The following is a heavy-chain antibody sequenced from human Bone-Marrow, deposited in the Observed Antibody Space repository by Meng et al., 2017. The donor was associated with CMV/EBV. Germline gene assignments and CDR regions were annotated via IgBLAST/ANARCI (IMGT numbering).Heavy chain of an antibody. CDR1: GFTVSSYY. CDR3: AAHIVVVPAADYYYYGMDV. D-gene: IGHD2-2*01. J-gene: IGHJ6*02. Sequence: ESLKISCTASGFTVSSYYLSWVRQAPGKGLEWIGSIYYSGSTYYNPSLKSRVTISVDTSKNQFSLKLSSVTAADTAVYYCAAHIVVVPAADYYYYGMDVWGQGTTVAVSS. CDR2: IYYSGST. V-gene: IGHV4-39*07.